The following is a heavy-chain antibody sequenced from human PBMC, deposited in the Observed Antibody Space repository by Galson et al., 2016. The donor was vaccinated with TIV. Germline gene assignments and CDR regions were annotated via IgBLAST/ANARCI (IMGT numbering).Heavy chain of an antibody. CDR1: GYTFTDYY. D-gene: IGHD2-8*01. CDR3: TTVRLRGSGGMDV. J-gene: IGHJ6*02. Sequence: VKVSCKVSGYTFTDYYMHWMQQTPGKGFEWMGHIDPEDGQTKYAARFRGRITMTADTSTDTAYLELSSLRSEDTAIYYCTTVRLRGSGGMDVWGQGTTVIVSS. CDR2: IDPEDGQT. V-gene: IGHV1-69-2*01.